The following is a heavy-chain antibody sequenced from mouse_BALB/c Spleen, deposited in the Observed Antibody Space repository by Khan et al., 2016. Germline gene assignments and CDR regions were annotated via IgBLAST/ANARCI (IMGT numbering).Heavy chain of an antibody. CDR1: GYSITSGYG. V-gene: IGHV3-2*02. CDR2: ISYSGST. D-gene: IGHD1-2*01. Sequence: VQLKESGPGLVKPSQSLSLTCTVTGYSITSGYGWNWIRQFPGNKLEWMGYISYSGSTNYNPPLKSRTTITRDTSKNQFFLQLNSVTTEDTATYYCARTARIKYWGQGTTLTVSS. CDR3: ARTARIKY. J-gene: IGHJ2*01.